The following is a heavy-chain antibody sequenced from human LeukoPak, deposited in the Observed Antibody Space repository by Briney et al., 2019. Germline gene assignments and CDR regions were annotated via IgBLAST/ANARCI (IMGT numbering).Heavy chain of an antibody. D-gene: IGHD3-10*01. J-gene: IGHJ4*02. CDR1: GYTFSTSA. V-gene: IGHV7-4-1*02. CDR3: ARDDGWFGEFGYETTSYFDY. CDR2: INTNTGNP. Sequence: GASVKVSCKASGYTFSTSAINWVRQAPGQGLEWMGWINTNTGNPTYAQGFTGRFVFSLDTSVSTAYLQISSLKAEDTAVYYCARDDGWFGEFGYETTSYFDYWGQGTLVTVSS.